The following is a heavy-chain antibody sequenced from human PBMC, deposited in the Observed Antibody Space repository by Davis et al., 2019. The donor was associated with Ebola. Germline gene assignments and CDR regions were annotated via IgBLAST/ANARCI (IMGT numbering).Heavy chain of an antibody. CDR1: GFTFSDHY. D-gene: IGHD1-26*01. J-gene: IGHJ4*02. V-gene: IGHV3-72*01. CDR2: TRNKANSYTT. CDR3: AKGVGARGHYFDY. Sequence: GESLKISCAASGFTFSDHYMDWVRQAPGKGLEWVGRTRNKANSYTTEYAASVKGRFTISRDDSKNSLYLQMNSLKTEDTAVYYCAKGVGARGHYFDYWGQGTLVTVSS.